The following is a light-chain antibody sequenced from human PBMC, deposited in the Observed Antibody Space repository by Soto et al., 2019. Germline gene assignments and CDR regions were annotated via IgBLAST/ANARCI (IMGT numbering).Light chain of an antibody. CDR3: CSDEGSPFV. V-gene: IGLV2-11*01. CDR1: SNDVGRYNY. J-gene: IGLJ1*01. CDR2: DVS. Sequence: QSALTQRRSVSVSPGQSGAISCKGTSNDVGRYNYVSWYQHHPGKAPRLMIYDVSTRPSGVHDRFSGSKSGTTASLTISRLQAEDEAGYYCCSDEGSPFVFGTGTTLTLL.